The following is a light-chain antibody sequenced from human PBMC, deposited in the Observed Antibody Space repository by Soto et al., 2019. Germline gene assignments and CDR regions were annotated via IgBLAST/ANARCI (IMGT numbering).Light chain of an antibody. Sequence: AAQTTQTTTSLSASVRDIVTITFRASQGIRNDLAWYQQKPGRAPRLLIFAASTLQSGVPSRFSGSGAGTDFTLTISSLQPEDFATYYCLQAYNYPRTFGQGTKV. CDR1: QGIRND. CDR2: AAS. CDR3: LQAYNYPRT. J-gene: IGKJ1*01. V-gene: IGKV1-6*01.